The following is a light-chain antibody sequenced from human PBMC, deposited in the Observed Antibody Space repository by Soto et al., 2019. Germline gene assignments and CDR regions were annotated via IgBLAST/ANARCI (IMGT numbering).Light chain of an antibody. CDR2: DVT. Sequence: QSALTQPASVSGSPGQSITISCTGTSSDIGLYDYVSWYQQHPGKAPRLMIYDVTNRPSEVSNRFSGSKSGNTASLTISGLQTEYEADYYCTSYTSSSTLVVFGGGTKLTVL. CDR1: SSDIGLYDY. J-gene: IGLJ2*01. V-gene: IGLV2-14*03. CDR3: TSYTSSSTLVV.